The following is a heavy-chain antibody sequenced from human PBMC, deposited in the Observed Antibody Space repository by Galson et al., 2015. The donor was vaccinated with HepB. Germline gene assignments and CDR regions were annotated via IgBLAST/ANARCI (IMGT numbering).Heavy chain of an antibody. CDR3: AKEGEGYCSSTSCSTWYFDL. D-gene: IGHD2-2*01. CDR2: ISYDGSNK. J-gene: IGHJ2*01. CDR1: GFTFSSYG. Sequence: SLRLSCAASGFTFSSYGMHWVRQAPGKGLEWVAVISYDGSNKYYADSVKGRFTISRDNSKNTLYLQMNSLRAEDTAVYYCAKEGEGYCSSTSCSTWYFDLWGRGTLVTVSS. V-gene: IGHV3-30*18.